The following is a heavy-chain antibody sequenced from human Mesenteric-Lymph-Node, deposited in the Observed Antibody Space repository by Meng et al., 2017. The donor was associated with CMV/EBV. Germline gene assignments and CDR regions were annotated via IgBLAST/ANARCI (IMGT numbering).Heavy chain of an antibody. CDR2: VYYGGNT. CDR3: ARLWNSAFFYYFDY. D-gene: IGHD2/OR15-2a*01. V-gene: IGHV4-39*01. Sequence: SVDSIVGSDYSWAWIRQPPGKGLEWIGTVYYGGNTYYHPSLKSRLTISVDTSKNRFSLRLTSVTAADTALYFCARLWNSAFFYYFDYWGPGTPVTVSS. CDR1: VDSIVGSDYS. J-gene: IGHJ4*01.